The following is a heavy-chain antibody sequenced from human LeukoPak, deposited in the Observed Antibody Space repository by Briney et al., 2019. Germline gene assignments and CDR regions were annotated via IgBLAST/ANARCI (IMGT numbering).Heavy chain of an antibody. J-gene: IGHJ4*02. V-gene: IGHV3-30*04. Sequence: GGSLRLSCAASGFTFSSYAMHWVRQAPGKGLEWVAVISYDGSNKYYADSVKGRFTISRDNSKNTLYLQMNSLRAEDTAVYYCARAKTYYLVCFDYWGQGTLVTASS. D-gene: IGHD3-10*01. CDR2: ISYDGSNK. CDR1: GFTFSSYA. CDR3: ARAKTYYLVCFDY.